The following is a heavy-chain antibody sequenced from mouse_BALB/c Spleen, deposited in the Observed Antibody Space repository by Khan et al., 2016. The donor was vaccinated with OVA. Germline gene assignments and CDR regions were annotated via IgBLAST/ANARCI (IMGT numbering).Heavy chain of an antibody. CDR1: GYTFTSYT. CDR2: INPSNGYT. V-gene: IGHV1-4*01. J-gene: IGHJ3*01. Sequence: QVQLQQSGAELARPGASVKMSCKASGYTFTSYTIHWIKERPGQGLEWIGNINPSNGYTNYNQKFKDKATLTTDKSSTTAYLQLSSLTSDDYAVYNCYRDGAYHRNDGWFAYWGQGTLVTVSA. D-gene: IGHD2-14*01. CDR3: YRDGAYHRNDGWFAY.